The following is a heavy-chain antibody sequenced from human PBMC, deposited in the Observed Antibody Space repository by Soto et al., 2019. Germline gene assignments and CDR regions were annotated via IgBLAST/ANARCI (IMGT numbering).Heavy chain of an antibody. CDR1: GGTFSSYA. CDR3: ASAGIAVADYYYYYGMDV. CDR2: IIPIFGTA. V-gene: IGHV1-69*06. J-gene: IGHJ6*02. Sequence: GASVKVSCKASGGTFSSYAISRVRQAPGQGLEWMGGIIPIFGTANYAQKFQGRVTITADKSTSTAYMELSSLRSEDTAVYYCASAGIAVADYYYYYGMDVWGQGTTVTVSS. D-gene: IGHD6-19*01.